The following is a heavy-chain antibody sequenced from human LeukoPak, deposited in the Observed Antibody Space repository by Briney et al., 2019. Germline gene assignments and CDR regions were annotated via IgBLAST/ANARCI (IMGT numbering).Heavy chain of an antibody. Sequence: SETLSLTCGVSGGSINVGGYSWDWIRQPPGKGLEWIGNIFHSGFTYYKPSLRSRVAISLDRSKNQVSLNVTSVTAADTAVYYCARGGVYTGMDAWGQGTTVSVSS. J-gene: IGHJ6*02. CDR3: ARGGVYTGMDA. V-gene: IGHV4-30-2*01. CDR1: GGSINVGGYS. CDR2: IFHSGFT. D-gene: IGHD2-2*02.